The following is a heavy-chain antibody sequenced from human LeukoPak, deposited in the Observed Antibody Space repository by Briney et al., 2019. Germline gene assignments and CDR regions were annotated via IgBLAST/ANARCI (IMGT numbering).Heavy chain of an antibody. V-gene: IGHV3-30*18. J-gene: IGHJ4*02. Sequence: GSLRLSCAASGFTFSSYGMHWVRQAPGKGLERVPVISYDGSNKYYADFVKGRFTISRDNSKNTLYLQMNSLRAEDTAVYYCAKDQRWLVPHYYFDYWGQGTLVTVSS. CDR3: AKDQRWLVPHYYFDY. CDR1: GFTFSSYG. CDR2: ISYDGSNK. D-gene: IGHD6-19*01.